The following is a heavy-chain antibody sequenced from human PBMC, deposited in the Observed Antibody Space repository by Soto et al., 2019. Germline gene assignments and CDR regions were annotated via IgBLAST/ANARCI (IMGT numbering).Heavy chain of an antibody. V-gene: IGHV4-39*01. Sequence: SETLSLTCSFSDDSLNSDKYYWGWIRQPPGKGMEWIGSIYYRGIAYYNPSLQTRVTISLDKSKSQFSLNLNSVTAAYSAVYFCARLEGLATISNYFDYWGPGARVTVS. J-gene: IGHJ4*02. CDR1: DDSLNSDKYY. CDR2: IYYRGIA. D-gene: IGHD3-9*01. CDR3: ARLEGLATISNYFDY.